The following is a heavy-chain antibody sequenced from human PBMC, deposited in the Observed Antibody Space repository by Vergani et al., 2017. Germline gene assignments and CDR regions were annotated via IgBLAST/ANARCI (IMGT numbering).Heavy chain of an antibody. J-gene: IGHJ6*02. V-gene: IGHV7-4-1*02. CDR3: ARDGGFCSSTSCPWYYYGMDD. CDR2: INTNTGNP. CDR1: GYTFTSYA. Sequence: QVQLVQSGSELKKPGASVKVSCKASGYTFTSYAMNWVRQAPGQGLEWMGWINTNTGNPTYAQGFTGRFVFSLDTSVSTAYLQISSLKAEDTAVYYCARDGGFCSSTSCPWYYYGMDDWGQGTTVTVSS. D-gene: IGHD2-2*01.